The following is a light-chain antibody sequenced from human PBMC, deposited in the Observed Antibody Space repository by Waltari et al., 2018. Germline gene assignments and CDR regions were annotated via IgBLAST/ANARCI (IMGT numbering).Light chain of an antibody. Sequence: QAVVTQEPSLNVPPRGPVALPWGSSTAPVTSGHAPYWFQQKPGQVPRPLIYDTINKHSWTPARFSGSLLGGKAALTLSGAQPEDEAEYYCLLWYSGARWVFGGGTKLSVL. J-gene: IGLJ3*02. V-gene: IGLV7-46*01. CDR1: TAPVTSGHA. CDR2: DTI. CDR3: LLWYSGARWV.